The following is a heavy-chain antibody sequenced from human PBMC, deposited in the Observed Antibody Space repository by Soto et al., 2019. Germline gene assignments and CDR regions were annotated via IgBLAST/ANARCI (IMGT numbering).Heavy chain of an antibody. CDR2: IYPGDSDT. V-gene: IGHV5-51*01. CDR1: GYSFTSYW. Sequence: EVQLVQSGAEVKKPGESLKISCKGSGYSFTSYWIGWVRQMPGKGLEWMGIIYPGDSDTRYSPSFQGQVTISADKSISSAYLQWSSLKASDTAMYYCARLPSAAAGTVYNWFDPWGQGTLVTVSS. CDR3: ARLPSAAAGTVYNWFDP. J-gene: IGHJ5*02. D-gene: IGHD6-13*01.